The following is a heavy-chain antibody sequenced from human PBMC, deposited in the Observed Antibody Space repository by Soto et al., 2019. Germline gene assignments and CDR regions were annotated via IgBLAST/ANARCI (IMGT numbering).Heavy chain of an antibody. D-gene: IGHD1-1*01. CDR1: GFSFDDFA. Sequence: GGSLRLSCAASGFSFDDFAMHWVRQALGKGLEWVSGISWNSGYIGYAASVKGRFTISRDNSKKSLYLQMNSLTAEDTALYYCAKARAYSTGNYFYGMNVWGQGTTVTVSS. CDR3: AKARAYSTGNYFYGMNV. V-gene: IGHV3-9*01. J-gene: IGHJ6*02. CDR2: ISWNSGYI.